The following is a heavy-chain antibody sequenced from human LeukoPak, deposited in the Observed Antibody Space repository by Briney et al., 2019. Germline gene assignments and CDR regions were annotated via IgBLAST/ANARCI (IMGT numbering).Heavy chain of an antibody. Sequence: GRSLRLSCAASGFTFSSYAMHWVRQAPGEGLEWVAVISYDGSNKYYADSVKGRFTISRDNSKNTLYLQMNSLRAEDTAVYYCARGDYGDRGYIDYWGQGTLVTVSS. CDR3: ARGDYGDRGYIDY. V-gene: IGHV3-30*04. CDR1: GFTFSSYA. J-gene: IGHJ4*02. CDR2: ISYDGSNK. D-gene: IGHD4-17*01.